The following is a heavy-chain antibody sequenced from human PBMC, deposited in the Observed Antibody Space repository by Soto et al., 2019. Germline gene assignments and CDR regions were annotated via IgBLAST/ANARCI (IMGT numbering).Heavy chain of an antibody. CDR1: GGSISSGGYY. D-gene: IGHD3-16*02. J-gene: IGHJ4*02. Sequence: PSETLSLTCTVSGGSISSGGYYWSWIRQHPGKGLEWIGYIYYSGSTYYNPSLKSRVTISVDTSKNQFSLKLSSVTAADTAVYYCARGQEIMITFGGVIVPRLFDYWGQGTLVTVSS. V-gene: IGHV4-31*03. CDR3: ARGQEIMITFGGVIVPRLFDY. CDR2: IYYSGST.